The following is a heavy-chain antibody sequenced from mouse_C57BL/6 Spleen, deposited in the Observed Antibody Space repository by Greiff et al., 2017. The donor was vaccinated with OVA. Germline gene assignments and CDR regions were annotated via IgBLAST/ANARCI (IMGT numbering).Heavy chain of an antibody. J-gene: IGHJ2*01. V-gene: IGHV14-4*01. D-gene: IGHD2-3*01. CDR3: TSYDGYLY. Sequence: EVKLVESGAELVRPGASVKLSCTASGFNIKDDYMHWVKQRPEQGLEWIGWIDPENGDTEYASKFQGKATITADTSSNTAYLQLSSLTSEDTAVYYCTSYDGYLYWGQGTTLTVSS. CDR1: GFNIKDDY. CDR2: IDPENGDT.